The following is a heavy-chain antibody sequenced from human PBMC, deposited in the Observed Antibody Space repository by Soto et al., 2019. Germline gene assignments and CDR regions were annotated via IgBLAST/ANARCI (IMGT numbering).Heavy chain of an antibody. D-gene: IGHD3-22*01. V-gene: IGHV5-51*01. CDR1: GYSFTSYW. Sequence: GESLKISCKGSGYSFTSYWIGWVRQMPGKGLEWMGIIYPGDSDTRYSPSFQGQVTISADKSISTAYLQWSSLKASDTAMYYCARQGRYYDSSGYYRYAFDIWGQGTMVTASS. CDR2: IYPGDSDT. CDR3: ARQGRYYDSSGYYRYAFDI. J-gene: IGHJ3*02.